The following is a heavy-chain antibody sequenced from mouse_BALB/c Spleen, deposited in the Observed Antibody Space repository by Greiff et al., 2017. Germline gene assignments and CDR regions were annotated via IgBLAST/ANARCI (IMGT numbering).Heavy chain of an antibody. CDR3: ARSYYGSSYGAWFAY. V-gene: IGHV5-17*02. J-gene: IGHJ3*01. D-gene: IGHD1-1*01. Sequence: EVKVVESGGGLVQPGGSRKLSCAASGFTFSSFGMHWVRQAPEKGLEWVAYISSGSSTIYYADTVKGRFTISRDNPKNTLFLQMTSLRSEDTAMYYCARSYYGSSYGAWFAYWGQGTLVTASA. CDR1: GFTFSSFG. CDR2: ISSGSSTI.